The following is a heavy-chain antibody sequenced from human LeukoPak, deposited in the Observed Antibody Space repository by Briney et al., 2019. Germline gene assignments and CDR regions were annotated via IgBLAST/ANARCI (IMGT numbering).Heavy chain of an antibody. J-gene: IGHJ3*02. CDR3: ARGNYDFWSGYGPGSAFDI. CDR1: GGSISSYY. D-gene: IGHD3-3*01. CDR2: IYYSGST. Sequence: SETLSLTCTVSGGSISSYYWSWIRQPPGKGLERIGYIYYSGSTNYNPSLKSRVTISVDTSKNQFSLKLSSVTAADTAVYYCARGNYDFWSGYGPGSAFDIWGQGTMVTVSS. V-gene: IGHV4-59*01.